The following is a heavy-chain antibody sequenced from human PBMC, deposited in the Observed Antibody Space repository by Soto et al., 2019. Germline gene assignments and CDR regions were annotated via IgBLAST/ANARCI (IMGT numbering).Heavy chain of an antibody. CDR1: GFTFTTYR. CDR3: ATTPMTTDYYGLDV. V-gene: IGHV3-21*01. CDR2: IGSSTSSI. Sequence: PGGALRLSCAASGFTFTTYRMNWVRQAQGKGLEWVSYIGSSTSSIDYADSVKGRFTISRDNAKNSLYLQMNSLRAEDSAVYYCATTPMTTDYYGLDVWGQGTTVTVSS. J-gene: IGHJ6*02. D-gene: IGHD4-17*01.